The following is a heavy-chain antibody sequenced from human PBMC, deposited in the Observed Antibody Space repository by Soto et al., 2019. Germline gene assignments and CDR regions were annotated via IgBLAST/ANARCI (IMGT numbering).Heavy chain of an antibody. D-gene: IGHD3-10*01. CDR3: AREISLSAGSYFDY. V-gene: IGHV3-48*02. J-gene: IGHJ4*02. Sequence: HPGGSLRLPCTPSRFTLNTYNLNWVRQAPGKGLEWVSYISSSSYTIKDADSVEGRFTVSRDNGKKSLYLQMNSLRDEDTAVYFCAREISLSAGSYFDYWGQGTLVTVSS. CDR2: ISSSSYTI. CDR1: RFTLNTYN.